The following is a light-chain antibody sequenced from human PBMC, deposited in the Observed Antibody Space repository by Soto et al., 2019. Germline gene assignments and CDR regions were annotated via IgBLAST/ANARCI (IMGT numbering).Light chain of an antibody. Sequence: IQLTQSPSSLSASVGDRVTITCRASQGISSWLAWYQQNPGRAPKLLIYAASSLERGVPSRFSGSGSGTDLTITISSLQPEDSETYYCQQANTFPRTFGQGTKVDIK. V-gene: IGKV1-12*01. J-gene: IGKJ1*01. CDR2: AAS. CDR3: QQANTFPRT. CDR1: QGISSW.